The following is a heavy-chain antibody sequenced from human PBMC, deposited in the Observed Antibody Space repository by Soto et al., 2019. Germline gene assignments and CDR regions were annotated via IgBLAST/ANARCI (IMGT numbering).Heavy chain of an antibody. Sequence: SETLSLTCTVSGGSISSSSYYWGWIRQPPGKGLEWIGSIYYSGSTYYNPSLKSRVTISVDTSKNQFSLKLSSVTAADTAVYYCARLGSWDFLEWFFFVYWGQGTLVTVSS. V-gene: IGHV4-39*01. CDR1: GGSISSSSYY. J-gene: IGHJ4*02. D-gene: IGHD3-3*01. CDR3: ARLGSWDFLEWFFFVY. CDR2: IYYSGST.